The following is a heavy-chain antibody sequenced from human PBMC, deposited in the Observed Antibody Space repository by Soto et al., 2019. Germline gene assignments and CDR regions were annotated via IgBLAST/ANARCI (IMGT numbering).Heavy chain of an antibody. CDR1: GFTFSNAW. V-gene: IGHV3-15*01. Sequence: PGGSLRLSCAAPGFTFSNAWMSWVRQAPGKGLEWVGRIKSKTDGGTTDYAAPVKGGFTISRDDSKNTLYLQMNSLKTEDTAVYYCTKEDYCSSTSCYYYFDYWGQGTLVTVSS. D-gene: IGHD2-2*01. CDR3: TKEDYCSSTSCYYYFDY. CDR2: IKSKTDGGTT. J-gene: IGHJ4*02.